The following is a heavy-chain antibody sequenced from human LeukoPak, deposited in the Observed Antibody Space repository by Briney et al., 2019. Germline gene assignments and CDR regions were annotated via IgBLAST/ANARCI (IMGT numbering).Heavy chain of an antibody. J-gene: IGHJ4*02. D-gene: IGHD1-14*01. CDR3: AKDINLREGY. Sequence: GGSLRLSCAASGFTFSSYAMRWVRQAPGKGVEWVSAISGSGGSTYYADSVKGRFTISRDNSKNTLDLQMNSLTAEDTAVYYCAKDINLREGYWGQGTLVTVSS. V-gene: IGHV3-23*01. CDR1: GFTFSSYA. CDR2: ISGSGGST.